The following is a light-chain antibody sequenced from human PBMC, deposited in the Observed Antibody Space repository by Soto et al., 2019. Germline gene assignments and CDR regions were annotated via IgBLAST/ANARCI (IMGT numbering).Light chain of an antibody. Sequence: SYELSQPPSVSVAPGQTARILCGGNNXGRKTVHWYQQKPGQAPILVVYDDGDRPSGIPERFSGSNSGNTATLTITRVEAGDEADYYCQVWDSSSDHLYVFGTGTKVTVL. CDR2: DDG. CDR1: NXGRKT. V-gene: IGLV3-21*02. J-gene: IGLJ1*01. CDR3: QVWDSSSDHLYV.